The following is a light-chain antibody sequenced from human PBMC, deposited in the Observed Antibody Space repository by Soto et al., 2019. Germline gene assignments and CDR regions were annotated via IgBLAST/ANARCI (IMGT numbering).Light chain of an antibody. CDR3: QQYGSSPRFT. V-gene: IGKV3-20*01. CDR1: QSVSSSY. J-gene: IGKJ3*01. CDR2: GAS. Sequence: EIVLTKSPGTLSFSPGERATLSCRASQSVSSSYLAWYQQKPGQAPRLLIYGASNRAAGIPDRFSGSGSGTDFTLTISRLETEDFAVYYCQQYGSSPRFTFGPGTKVYIK.